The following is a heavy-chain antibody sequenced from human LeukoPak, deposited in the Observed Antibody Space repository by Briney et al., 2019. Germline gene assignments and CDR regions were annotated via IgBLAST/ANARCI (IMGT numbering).Heavy chain of an antibody. V-gene: IGHV3-48*03. CDR3: ARAVYYDSSGQYGMDV. CDR1: GFTFSSYE. CDR2: ISSSGSTI. D-gene: IGHD3-22*01. J-gene: IGHJ6*02. Sequence: GGSLRLSCAASGFTFSSYEMNWVRQAPGKGLEWVSYISSSGSTIYYADSVRGRFTISRDNAKNSLYLQMNSLRAEDTAVYYCARAVYYDSSGQYGMDVWGQGTTVTVSS.